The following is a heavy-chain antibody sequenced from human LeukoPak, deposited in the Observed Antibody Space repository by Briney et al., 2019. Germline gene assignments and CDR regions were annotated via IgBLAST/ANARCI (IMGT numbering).Heavy chain of an antibody. CDR1: GFTFVDYG. Sequence: RPGGSLRLSCAASGFTFVDYGMSWVRHAPGKGLEWASGINWNGGITGYADSVKGRFTISRDNAKNPLYLQMNSLRAEDTALYYCARDRDYGSGHFDYWGQGTLVTVSS. CDR2: INWNGGIT. V-gene: IGHV3-20*04. J-gene: IGHJ4*02. CDR3: ARDRDYGSGHFDY. D-gene: IGHD3-10*01.